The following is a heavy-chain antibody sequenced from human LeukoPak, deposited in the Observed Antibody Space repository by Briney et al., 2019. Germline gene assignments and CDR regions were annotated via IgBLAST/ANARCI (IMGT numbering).Heavy chain of an antibody. J-gene: IGHJ4*02. D-gene: IGHD2-2*02. CDR1: GXSFTNYW. Sequence: GESLKISFKGSGXSFTNYWIGWVRQMAGQGLEWMGIIYPGDSDTRYSPSFQGQVTISADKSISTAYLQWSSLKASDTAMYYCARRNYCSSTSCYNYFDYWGQGTLVTVSS. CDR3: ARRNYCSSTSCYNYFDY. V-gene: IGHV5-51*01. CDR2: IYPGDSDT.